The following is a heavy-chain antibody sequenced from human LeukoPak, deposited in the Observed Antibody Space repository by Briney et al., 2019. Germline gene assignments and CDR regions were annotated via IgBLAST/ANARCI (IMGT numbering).Heavy chain of an antibody. D-gene: IGHD3-3*01. CDR2: IYHSGST. V-gene: IGHV4-4*02. CDR3: ARSQEPPSLEWSYLDY. Sequence: PSETLSLTCAVSGGSISSSNWWSWVRQPPGKGLEWIGEIYHSGSTNYNPPLKSRVTISVDKSKNQFSLKLSSVTAADTAVYYCARSQEPPSLEWSYLDYWGQGTLVTVSS. J-gene: IGHJ4*02. CDR1: GGSISSSNW.